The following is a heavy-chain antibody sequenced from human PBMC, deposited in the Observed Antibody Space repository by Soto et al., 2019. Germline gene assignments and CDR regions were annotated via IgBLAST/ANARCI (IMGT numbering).Heavy chain of an antibody. Sequence: EVQLLEPGGGLVQPGGSLRLSCAASGFTFSSYAMSWVRQAPGKGLEWVSAICGSGGSTYYADSVKGRFTISRDNSKNTLYLQMNSLRAEDTAVYYCAKLFPRRFGAAHYWGQGTLVTVSS. CDR3: AKLFPRRFGAAHY. J-gene: IGHJ4*02. D-gene: IGHD2-21*01. V-gene: IGHV3-23*01. CDR2: ICGSGGST. CDR1: GFTFSSYA.